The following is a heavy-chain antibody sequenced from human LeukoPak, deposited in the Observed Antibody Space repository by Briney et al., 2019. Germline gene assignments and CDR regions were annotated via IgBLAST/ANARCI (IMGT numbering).Heavy chain of an antibody. D-gene: IGHD6-13*01. Sequence: GGSLRLSCAASGFTFSSYWMHWVRQAPGKGLVWVSRINTDGSSTSYADSVKGRFTISRDNAKNTLYLQMNSLGAEDTAVYYCARVRVAAAGTRWFDPWGQGTLVTVSS. J-gene: IGHJ5*02. V-gene: IGHV3-74*01. CDR2: INTDGSST. CDR1: GFTFSSYW. CDR3: ARVRVAAAGTRWFDP.